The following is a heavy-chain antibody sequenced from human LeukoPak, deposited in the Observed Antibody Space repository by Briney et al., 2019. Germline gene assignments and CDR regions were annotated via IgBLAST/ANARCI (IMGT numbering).Heavy chain of an antibody. J-gene: IGHJ4*02. CDR2: INYSGST. V-gene: IGHV4-59*12. CDR1: GGSISSDY. D-gene: IGHD6-19*01. CDR3: VRGGIGQWLAFDY. Sequence: SETLSLTCTVSGGSISSDYWSWIRQPPGKGLEWIGYINYSGSTYYNPSLKSRVTISVDTSKNQFSLKLSSVTAADTAVYYCVRGGIGQWLAFDYWGQGTLVTVSS.